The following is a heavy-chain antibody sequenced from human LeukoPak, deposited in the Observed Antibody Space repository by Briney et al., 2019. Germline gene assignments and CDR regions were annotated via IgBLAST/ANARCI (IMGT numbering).Heavy chain of an antibody. CDR3: ARGLVQNYDILTGSYYYGMDV. CDR1: GGTFSSYA. V-gene: IGHV1-69*01. Sequence: ASVKVSCKASGGTFSSYAISWVRQAPGQGLEWMGGIIPIFGTANFAQKFQGRVTITADESTSTAYMELSSLRSEDTAVYYCARGLVQNYDILTGSYYYGMDVWGQGTTVTVSS. D-gene: IGHD3-9*01. CDR2: IIPIFGTA. J-gene: IGHJ6*02.